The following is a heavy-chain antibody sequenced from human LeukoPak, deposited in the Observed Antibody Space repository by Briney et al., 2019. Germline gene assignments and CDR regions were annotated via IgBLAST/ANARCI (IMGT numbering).Heavy chain of an antibody. D-gene: IGHD3-22*01. Sequence: GGSLRLSCAASGFTFSSYAMSWVRQAPGKGLEWVSAISGSGGSTYYADSVKGRFTISRDNSKNTLYLQMNRLRAEDTAVYYCAKDYSSGNNYFDYWGQGTLVTVSS. V-gene: IGHV3-23*01. J-gene: IGHJ4*02. CDR2: ISGSGGST. CDR3: AKDYSSGNNYFDY. CDR1: GFTFSSYA.